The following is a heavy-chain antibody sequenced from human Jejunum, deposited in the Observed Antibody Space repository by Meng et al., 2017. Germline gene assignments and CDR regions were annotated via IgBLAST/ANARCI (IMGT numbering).Heavy chain of an antibody. D-gene: IGHD3-10*01. CDR2: MSNDGNNI. Sequence: QVQLVESGGGVVQPGRSRRRASEASGFTCTSFALHWVRQAPGKGLEWVALMSNDGNNIKYAESGKGRFTISRDNSKNTLYLQMNSLRAEDTAVYYCARGDGPGSYLIDYWGQGTLVTVSS. CDR3: ARGDGPGSYLIDY. J-gene: IGHJ4*02. CDR1: GFTCTSFA. V-gene: IGHV3-30-3*01.